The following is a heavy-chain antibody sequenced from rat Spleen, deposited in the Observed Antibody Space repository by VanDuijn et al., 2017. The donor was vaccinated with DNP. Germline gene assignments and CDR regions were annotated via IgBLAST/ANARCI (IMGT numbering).Heavy chain of an antibody. V-gene: IGHV5-19*01. J-gene: IGHJ1*01. Sequence: VQLKESGPGLVQPSQTLSLTCTVSGFSLINYGIVWVRQPPGKGLEWVAAISPSGSRTYYPDSVKGRFTISRDDAKSSLYLQMNSLKSEDTATYYCARGSSSIYWYFDFWGPGTMVTVSS. D-gene: IGHD1-2*01. CDR2: ISPSGSRT. CDR3: ARGSSSIYWYFDF. CDR1: GFSLINYG.